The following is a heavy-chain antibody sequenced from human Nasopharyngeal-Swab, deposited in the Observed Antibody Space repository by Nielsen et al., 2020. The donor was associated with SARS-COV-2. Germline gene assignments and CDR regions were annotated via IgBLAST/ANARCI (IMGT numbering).Heavy chain of an antibody. V-gene: IGHV4-39*01. J-gene: IGHJ4*02. CDR3: ARHAGPSAYTPLDY. D-gene: IGHD5-12*01. Sequence: SETLSLTCTVSGGSINSSSNYWGWIRQPPGKGLEWIGSIYYSGSTYYNPSLKSRVTISVDTSKNQFSLKLSSVTAADTAVYYCARHAGPSAYTPLDYWGQGTLVTVSS. CDR2: IYYSGST. CDR1: GGSINSSSNY.